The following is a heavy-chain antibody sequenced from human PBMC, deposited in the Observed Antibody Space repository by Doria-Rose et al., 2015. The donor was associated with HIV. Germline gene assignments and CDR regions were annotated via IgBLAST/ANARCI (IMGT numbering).Heavy chain of an antibody. D-gene: IGHD6-13*01. J-gene: IGHJ4*02. Sequence: QITLKESGPVLVKPTETLTLTCTVSGVSLSSPGMGVSWIRQPPGKALEWLANIGADAERSYKTSLKSRLTISRGTSKSQVVLTMTDMDPVDTATYYCARIKSSRWYHKYYFDFWGQGTLVIVSA. CDR1: GVSLSSPGMG. CDR2: IGADAER. CDR3: ARIKSSRWYHKYYFDF. V-gene: IGHV2-26*01.